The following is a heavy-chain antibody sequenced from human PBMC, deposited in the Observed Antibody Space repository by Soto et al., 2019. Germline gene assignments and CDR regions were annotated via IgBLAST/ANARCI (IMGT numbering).Heavy chain of an antibody. CDR3: ARRGEAYDILTGYYNENYFDY. D-gene: IGHD3-9*01. V-gene: IGHV5-51*01. CDR1: GYSFTSYW. CDR2: IYPGDSDT. Sequence: GESLKISCKGSGYSFTSYWIGWVRQMPGKGLEWMGIIYPGDSDTRYSPSFQGQVTISADKSISTAYLQWSSLKASDTAMYYCARRGEAYDILTGYYNENYFDYWGQGTLVTVSS. J-gene: IGHJ4*02.